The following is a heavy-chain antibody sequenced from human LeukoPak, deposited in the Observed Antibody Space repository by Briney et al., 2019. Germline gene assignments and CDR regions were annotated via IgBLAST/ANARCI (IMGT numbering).Heavy chain of an antibody. J-gene: IGHJ4*02. Sequence: PSETLSLTCTVSGGSISSSDYYWGWIRQPPGKGLEWIASIYYSGTTHYNPSHQSRVTMSVDTSKNQFSLKLSSVTAADTAVYYCARDWGDFYFDYWGQGTLVTVSS. CDR2: IYYSGTT. CDR1: GGSISSSDYY. V-gene: IGHV4-39*02. D-gene: IGHD3-16*01. CDR3: ARDWGDFYFDY.